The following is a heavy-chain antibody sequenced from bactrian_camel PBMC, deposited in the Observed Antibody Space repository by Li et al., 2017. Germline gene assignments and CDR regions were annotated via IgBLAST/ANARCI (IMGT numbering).Heavy chain of an antibody. CDR2: IEGDGST. CDR1: GITYPTYC. V-gene: IGHV3S53*01. J-gene: IGHJ6*01. CDR3: AAEASMTCLHCSGGDCYVFVSADFGY. Sequence: VEAGGSLRLSCEASGITYPTYCIGWYREVPGKLREGVASIEGDGSTRYADSVKGRFSISKDNAKNTLYLQMNNLRPEDTAMYYCAAEASMTCLHCSGGDCYVFVSADFGYWGQGTQVTVS. D-gene: IGHD2*01.